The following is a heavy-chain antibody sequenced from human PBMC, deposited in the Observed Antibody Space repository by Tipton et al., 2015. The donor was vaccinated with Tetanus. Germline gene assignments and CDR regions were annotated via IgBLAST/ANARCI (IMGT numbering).Heavy chain of an antibody. J-gene: IGHJ4*02. CDR2: IYESGTT. V-gene: IGHV4-59*12. CDR1: GGSMSTYY. D-gene: IGHD3-22*01. CDR3: ARAVRFYYDSSTYYQYYFDS. Sequence: TLSLTCTVSGGSMSTYYWSWIRQPPGKGLEWIGYIYESGTTHYNPSLKSRVTLSLDMSKNHVSLNLTSVTAADTAVYYCARAVRFYYDSSTYYQYYFDSWGQGTLVTVSS.